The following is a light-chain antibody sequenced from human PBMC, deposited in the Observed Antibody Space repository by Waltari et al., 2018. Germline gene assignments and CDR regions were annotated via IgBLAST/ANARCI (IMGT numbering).Light chain of an antibody. CDR3: AAWDDSLNGHWV. J-gene: IGLJ3*02. Sequence: QSVLPQPPSASATPGQRVTISCSGSTSNIGGTTVPWSQQLPGTAPKLLIYNNNYRPSGVPDRFSGSKSGTSASLAISGLQSEDEADYYCAAWDDSLNGHWVFGGGTKLTVL. V-gene: IGLV1-44*01. CDR2: NNN. CDR1: TSNIGGTT.